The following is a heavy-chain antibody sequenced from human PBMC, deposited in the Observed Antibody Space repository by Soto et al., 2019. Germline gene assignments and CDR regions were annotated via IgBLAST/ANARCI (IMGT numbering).Heavy chain of an antibody. CDR3: ATAIVDIVATIPLPFDY. CDR2: FDPEDGET. CDR1: GYTLTELS. D-gene: IGHD5-12*01. Sequence: ASVKVSCKVAGYTLTELSMHWVRQAPGKGLEWMGGFDPEDGETIYAQKFQGRVTMTEDTSTDTAYMELSSLRSEDTAVYYCATAIVDIVATIPLPFDYWGQGTLVTVSS. V-gene: IGHV1-24*01. J-gene: IGHJ4*02.